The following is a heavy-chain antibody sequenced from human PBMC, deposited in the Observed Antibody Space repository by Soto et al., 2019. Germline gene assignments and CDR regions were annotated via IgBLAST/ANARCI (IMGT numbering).Heavy chain of an antibody. CDR1: GFTVSSNY. V-gene: IGHV3-53*01. D-gene: IGHD2-21*01. Sequence: PGGSLRLSCAASGFTVSSNYMSWVRQAPGKGLEWVSVIYSGGSTYYADSVKGRFTISRDNSKNTLYLQMNSLRAEDTAVYYCAILGFPNYYNGMDVWGQGTTVTVSS. J-gene: IGHJ6*02. CDR2: IYSGGST. CDR3: AILGFPNYYNGMDV.